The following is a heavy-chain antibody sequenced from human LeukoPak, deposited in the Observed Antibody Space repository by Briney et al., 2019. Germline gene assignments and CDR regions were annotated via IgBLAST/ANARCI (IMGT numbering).Heavy chain of an antibody. J-gene: IGHJ4*02. Sequence: PGGSLRLSCAASGFTFSSYSMNWVRQAPGKGLEWVSCISSSSSTIYYADSVKGRFTISRDNAKNSLYLQMNSLRAEDTAVYYCARDLIVGATSVPYFFDYWGQGTLVTVSS. D-gene: IGHD1-26*01. CDR2: ISSSSSTI. V-gene: IGHV3-48*04. CDR1: GFTFSSYS. CDR3: ARDLIVGATSVPYFFDY.